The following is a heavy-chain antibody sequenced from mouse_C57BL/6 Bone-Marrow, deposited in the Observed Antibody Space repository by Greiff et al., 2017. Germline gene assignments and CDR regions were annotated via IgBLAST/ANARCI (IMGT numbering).Heavy chain of an antibody. CDR2: IWSDGST. CDR3: ARHDYGYDGFAY. CDR1: GFSLTSYG. V-gene: IGHV2-6-1*01. D-gene: IGHD2-2*01. J-gene: IGHJ3*01. Sequence: VQGVESGPGLVAPSQSLSITCTVSGFSLTSYGVHWVRQPPGKGLEWLVVIWSDGSTTYNSALKSRLSISKDNAKSQVFLKMNSLQTDDTAMYYCARHDYGYDGFAYWGQGTLVTVSA.